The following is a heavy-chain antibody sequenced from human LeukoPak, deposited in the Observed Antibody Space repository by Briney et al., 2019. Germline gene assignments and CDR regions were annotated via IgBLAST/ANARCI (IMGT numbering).Heavy chain of an antibody. Sequence: GASVKVSCKASGGTFSSYAISWVRQAPGQGLEWMGRIIPIFGTANYAQKFQGRVTITTDESTSTAYMELSSLRSEDTAVYYCARDRQLLWFGELLFLPVDYWGQGTLVTVSS. CDR1: GGTFSSYA. D-gene: IGHD3-10*01. V-gene: IGHV1-69*05. CDR2: IIPIFGTA. CDR3: ARDRQLLWFGELLFLPVDY. J-gene: IGHJ4*02.